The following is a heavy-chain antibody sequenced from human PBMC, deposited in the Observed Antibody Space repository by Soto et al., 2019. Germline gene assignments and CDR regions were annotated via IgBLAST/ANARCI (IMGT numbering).Heavy chain of an antibody. Sequence: PGGSLRLSCAASGFTFSSYWMHWVRQAPGKGLVWVSRINSDGSSTSYADSVKGRFTISRDNAKNTLYLQMNSLRAEDTAVYYCARGAPGIAAAGDYWGQGTLVTVSS. D-gene: IGHD6-13*01. CDR1: GFTFSSYW. CDR3: ARGAPGIAAAGDY. V-gene: IGHV3-74*01. J-gene: IGHJ4*02. CDR2: INSDGSST.